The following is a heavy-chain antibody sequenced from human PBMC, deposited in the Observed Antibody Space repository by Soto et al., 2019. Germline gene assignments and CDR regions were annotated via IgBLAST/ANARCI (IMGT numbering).Heavy chain of an antibody. D-gene: IGHD3-16*02. CDR1: GYTFTSYG. Sequence: QVQLVQSGAEVKKPGASVKVSCKASGYTFTSYGISWVRQAPGQGLEWMGWISAYNGNTNYAQKLQGRVTMTTDTSTSTAYMELRGLRADDTAVYYCARGGVYDDYIWGSYRPRSFDYWGQGTLVTVSS. V-gene: IGHV1-18*01. CDR3: ARGGVYDDYIWGSYRPRSFDY. CDR2: ISAYNGNT. J-gene: IGHJ4*02.